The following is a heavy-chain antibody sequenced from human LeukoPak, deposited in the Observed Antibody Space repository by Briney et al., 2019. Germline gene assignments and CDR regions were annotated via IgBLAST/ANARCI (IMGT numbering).Heavy chain of an antibody. D-gene: IGHD3-22*01. CDR3: ASQAYSSGYLNWFDP. CDR2: INHSGST. J-gene: IGHJ5*02. V-gene: IGHV4-34*01. Sequence: PSETLSLTCAVYGGSFSGYYWSWLRQPPGKGLEWIGEINHSGSTNYNPSLESRVTISVDTSKNQFSLKLSSVTAADTAVYYCASQAYSSGYLNWFDPWGQGTLVTVSS. CDR1: GGSFSGYY.